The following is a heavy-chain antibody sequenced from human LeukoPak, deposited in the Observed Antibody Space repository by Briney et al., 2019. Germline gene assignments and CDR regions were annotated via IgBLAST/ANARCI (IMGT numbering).Heavy chain of an antibody. V-gene: IGHV3-48*04. CDR3: ARDPQRIAAAGSLDY. Sequence: GGSLRLSCAASGFTFSSYSMNWVRQAPGKGLEWVSYISSSSSTIYYADSVKGRFTISRDNAKNSLYLQMNSLRAEDTAVYYCARDPQRIAAAGSLDYWGQGTLVTVSS. CDR2: ISSSSSTI. CDR1: GFTFSSYS. J-gene: IGHJ4*02. D-gene: IGHD6-13*01.